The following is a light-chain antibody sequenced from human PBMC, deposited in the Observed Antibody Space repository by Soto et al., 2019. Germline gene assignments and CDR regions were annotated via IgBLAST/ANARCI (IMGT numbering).Light chain of an antibody. CDR1: TGAVTSGHY. CDR2: DTS. CDR3: LLSYSAIGV. J-gene: IGLJ2*01. Sequence: QAVVTQEPSLTVSPGGTVTLTCGSSTGAVTSGHYPYWFQQKTGQAPRTLIFDTSNKHSYTPARFSGSLLWGKAALTLSGAQPEDEADYYCLLSYSAIGVFGGGTKLTVL. V-gene: IGLV7-46*01.